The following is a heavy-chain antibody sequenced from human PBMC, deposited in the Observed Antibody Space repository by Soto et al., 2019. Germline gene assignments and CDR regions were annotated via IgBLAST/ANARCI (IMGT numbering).Heavy chain of an antibody. D-gene: IGHD2-15*01. J-gene: IGHJ5*01. V-gene: IGHV4-30-4*01. Sequence: SETLSLTCSVSGDSIPTVDYFWAWIRQPPGQALEYIGYIYKSTTTYYNPSFESRVAISLDTSKSQFSLTVTSVTAADSAVYFCARGRYCLSGRCFPNWFDSWGQGTLVTVSS. CDR1: GDSIPTVDYF. CDR3: ARGRYCLSGRCFPNWFDS. CDR2: IYKSTTT.